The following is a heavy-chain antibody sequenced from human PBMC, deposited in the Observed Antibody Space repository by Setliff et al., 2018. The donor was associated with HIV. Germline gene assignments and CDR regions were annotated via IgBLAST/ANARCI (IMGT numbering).Heavy chain of an antibody. CDR3: ARGQGVHFWVNDAFDI. V-gene: IGHV1-69*06. J-gene: IGHJ3*02. CDR1: GGTFGSYA. Sequence: ASVKVSCKASGGTFGSYAISWVRQAPGQGLEWLGGIIPIFETTNYAQKFQGRVTITADKSTSTIYMELRSLRSDDTAVYYCARGQGVHFWVNDAFDIWGQGTMVTVS. D-gene: IGHD3-10*01. CDR2: IIPIFETT.